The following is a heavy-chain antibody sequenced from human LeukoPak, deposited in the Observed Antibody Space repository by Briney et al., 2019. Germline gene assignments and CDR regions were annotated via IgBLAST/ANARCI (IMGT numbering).Heavy chain of an antibody. D-gene: IGHD1-14*01. CDR2: IYTSGST. CDR1: GGSISSSSYY. J-gene: IGHJ4*02. Sequence: PSETLSLTCAVSGGSISSSSYYWSWIRQPAGKGLEWIGRIYTSGSTNYNPSLKSRVTISVDTSKNQFSLKLSSVTAADTAVYYCARAPGGNPTTHYFDYWGQGTLVTVSS. CDR3: ARAPGGNPTTHYFDY. V-gene: IGHV4-61*02.